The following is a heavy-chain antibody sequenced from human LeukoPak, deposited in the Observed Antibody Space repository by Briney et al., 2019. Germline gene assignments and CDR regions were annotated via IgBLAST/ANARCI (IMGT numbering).Heavy chain of an antibody. D-gene: IGHD4-17*01. CDR2: INSDGSST. CDR3: ARVRHGDYVRYFDY. J-gene: IGHJ4*02. Sequence: GGSLRLSCAASGFTFSSYWMHWVRQAPGKGLVWVSRINSDGSSTSYADSVKGRFTISRDNAKNTLYLQMNSLRAEDTAVYYCARVRHGDYVRYFDYWGQGTLVTVSS. V-gene: IGHV3-74*01. CDR1: GFTFSSYW.